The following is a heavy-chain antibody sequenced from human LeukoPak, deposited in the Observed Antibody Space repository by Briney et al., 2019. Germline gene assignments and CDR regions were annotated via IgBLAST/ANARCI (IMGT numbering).Heavy chain of an antibody. CDR1: GFTFSNAW. CDR3: ARDNWPEYLADALDV. Sequence: GGSLRLSCAASGFTFSNAWMSWVRQAPGKGLEWVGRIKSKTDGGTTDYAAPVKGRFTISRDDSKNTLYLQMNGLRAEDTALYYCARDNWPEYLADALDVWGQGTMVTVSS. V-gene: IGHV3-15*05. CDR2: IKSKTDGGTT. D-gene: IGHD2-2*01. J-gene: IGHJ3*01.